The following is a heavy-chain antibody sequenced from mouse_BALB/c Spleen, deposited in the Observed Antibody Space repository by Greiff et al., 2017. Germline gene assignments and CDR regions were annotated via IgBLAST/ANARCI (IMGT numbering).Heavy chain of an antibody. CDR3: ARGSDSYYDYFDY. CDR1: GFTFSSYA. Sequence: EVQVVESGGGLVKPGGSLKLSCAASGFTFSSYAMSWVRQTPEKRLEWVASISSGGSTYYPDSVKGRFTISRDNARNILYLQMSSLRSEDTAMYYCARGSDSYYDYFDYWGQGTTLTVSS. CDR2: ISSGGST. J-gene: IGHJ2*01. D-gene: IGHD2-3*01. V-gene: IGHV5-6-5*01.